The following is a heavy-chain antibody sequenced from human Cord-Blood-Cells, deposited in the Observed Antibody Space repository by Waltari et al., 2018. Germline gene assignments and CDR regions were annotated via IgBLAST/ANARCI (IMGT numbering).Heavy chain of an antibody. V-gene: IGHV4-59*11. J-gene: IGHJ3*02. Sequence: QVQLQESGPGLVKPSETLSLTCTVSGGSISSHYWSWIRQPPGKGLEWTGYIYYSGSTNYNPSLKSRVTISVDTSKNQFSLKLSSVTAADTAVYYCARARLGAADAFDIWGQGTMVTVSS. CDR2: IYYSGST. D-gene: IGHD3-10*01. CDR3: ARARLGAADAFDI. CDR1: GGSISSHY.